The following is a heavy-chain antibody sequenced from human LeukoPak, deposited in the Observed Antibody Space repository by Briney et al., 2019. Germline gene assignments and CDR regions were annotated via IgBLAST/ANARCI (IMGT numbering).Heavy chain of an antibody. CDR2: INWNGGST. CDR1: GFTFDDYG. Sequence: GGSLRLSCAASGFTFDDYGMSWVRHAPGKGLEWVSGINWNGGSTGYADSVKGRFTISRDNAKNSLYLQMNSLRAEDTAVYYCARPSRYYDILTGYYAPLDVWGKGTTVTVSS. D-gene: IGHD3-9*01. J-gene: IGHJ6*04. V-gene: IGHV3-20*04. CDR3: ARPSRYYDILTGYYAPLDV.